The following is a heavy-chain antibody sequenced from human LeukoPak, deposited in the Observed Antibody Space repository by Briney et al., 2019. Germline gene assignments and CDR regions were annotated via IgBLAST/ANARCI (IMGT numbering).Heavy chain of an antibody. D-gene: IGHD1-26*01. CDR2: IWYDGSNK. CDR1: GFTFSNYG. J-gene: IGHJ6*02. V-gene: IGHV3-33*01. CDR3: ARDKYSGSYWRYYYYYGMDV. Sequence: GGSLRLSCAASGFTFSNYGMHWVRQAPGKGLEWVAVIWYDGSNKYYTDSVKGRFTISRDNSKNTLYLQMNSLRAEDTAVYYCARDKYSGSYWRYYYYYGMDVWGQGTTVTVSS.